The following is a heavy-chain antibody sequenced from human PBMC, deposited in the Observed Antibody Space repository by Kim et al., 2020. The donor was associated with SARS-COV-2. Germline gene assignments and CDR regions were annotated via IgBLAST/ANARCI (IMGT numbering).Heavy chain of an antibody. Sequence: GGSLRLSCAASGFTVSSNYMSWVRQAPGKGLEWVSVIYSGGSTYYADSVKGRFTISRDNSKNTLYLQMNSLRAEDTAVYYCARGPIFYLDYFDYWGQGTLVTVSS. D-gene: IGHD3-9*01. CDR2: IYSGGST. CDR3: ARGPIFYLDYFDY. J-gene: IGHJ4*02. V-gene: IGHV3-66*01. CDR1: GFTVSSNY.